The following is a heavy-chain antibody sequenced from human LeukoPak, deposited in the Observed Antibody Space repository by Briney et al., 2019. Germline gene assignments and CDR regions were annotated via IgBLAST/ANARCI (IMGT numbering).Heavy chain of an antibody. CDR3: ARRHRTYFDY. V-gene: IGHV4-38-2*01. Sequence: PSETLSLTCAVSGYSISSGYCWGWIRQPPGKGLEWIGSIYHSGSTYYNPSLKSRVTISVDTSKNQFSLKLSSVTAADTAVYYCARRHRTYFDYWGQGTLVTVSS. CDR2: IYHSGST. J-gene: IGHJ4*02. D-gene: IGHD2-21*01. CDR1: GYSISSGYC.